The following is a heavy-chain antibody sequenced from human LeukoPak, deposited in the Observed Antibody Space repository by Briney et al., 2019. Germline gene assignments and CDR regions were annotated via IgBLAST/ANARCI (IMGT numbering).Heavy chain of an antibody. CDR3: AKDQRWESPHYLDS. J-gene: IGHJ4*02. CDR2: INPDGSHT. Sequence: GGSLRLSCAASGLTFSNYWMHWVRQAPGKGLVWISRINPDGSHTSYADSVRGRFAISRDNSKNTLYVQMNSLRDEDTAVYYCAKDQRWESPHYLDSWGQGTLVTVSS. D-gene: IGHD1-26*01. V-gene: IGHV3-74*01. CDR1: GLTFSNYW.